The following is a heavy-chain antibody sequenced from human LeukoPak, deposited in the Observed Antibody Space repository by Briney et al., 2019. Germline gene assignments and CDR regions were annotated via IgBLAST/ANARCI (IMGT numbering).Heavy chain of an antibody. CDR3: ASGGATGGGFDY. CDR2: ISSSSSYI. Sequence: PGGSLRLACAASGFTFSGYSMNWVRHAPGKGLEWVSSISSSSSYIYYADSVKGRFTISRDNAKNSLYLQMNSLRAEDTAVSYCASGGATGGGFDYWGQGTLVTVSS. V-gene: IGHV3-21*01. J-gene: IGHJ4*02. D-gene: IGHD1-26*01. CDR1: GFTFSGYS.